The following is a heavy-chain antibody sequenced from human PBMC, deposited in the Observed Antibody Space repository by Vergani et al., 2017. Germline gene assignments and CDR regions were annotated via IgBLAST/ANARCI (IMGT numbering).Heavy chain of an antibody. CDR1: GFTFDDYA. CDR3: AKDCSIGSYNWFDH. Sequence: EVQLVESGGGLVQPGRSLRLSCVASGFTFDDYAMHWVRQAPGKGLEWVSGISWNSGSIGYADSVKGRFTISRDNAKNTLYLQMNSLRAEDTALYYCAKDCSIGSYNWFDHWGQGTLVTVSS. CDR2: ISWNSGSI. J-gene: IGHJ5*02. D-gene: IGHD6-13*01. V-gene: IGHV3-9*01.